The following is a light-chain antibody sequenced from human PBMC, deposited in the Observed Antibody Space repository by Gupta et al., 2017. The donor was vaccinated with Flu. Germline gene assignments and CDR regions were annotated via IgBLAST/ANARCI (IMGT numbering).Light chain of an antibody. CDR1: QSISTY. J-gene: IGKJ1*01. V-gene: IGKV1-39*01. CDR2: GAS. CDR3: PQSSRNPQT. Sequence: DIQMTQSPSSLPASVGARVTITCRASQSISTYLSWYQQKPGKAPNLLIYGASSLQSGVPSRFSGRGSGTDFTRTIMSLTTADFATYFCPQSSRNPQTFGQGTNLEIK.